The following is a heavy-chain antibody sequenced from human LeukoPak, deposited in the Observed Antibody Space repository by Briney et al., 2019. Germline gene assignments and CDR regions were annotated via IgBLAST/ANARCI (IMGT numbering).Heavy chain of an antibody. CDR2: IYYSGST. CDR1: GGSISSYY. CDR3: ARPYSSGWYPDPLYY. J-gene: IGHJ4*02. D-gene: IGHD6-19*01. V-gene: IGHV4-59*01. Sequence: PSETLSLTCTVSGGSISSYYWSWIRQPPGKGLEWIGYIYYSGSTNYNPSLKSRVTISVDTSKNQFSLKLSSVTAADTAVYYCARPYSSGWYPDPLYYWGQGTLVTVSS.